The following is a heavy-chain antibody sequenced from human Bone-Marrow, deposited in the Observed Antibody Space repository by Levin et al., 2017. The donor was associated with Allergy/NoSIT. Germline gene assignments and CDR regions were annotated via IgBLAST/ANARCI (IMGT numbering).Heavy chain of an antibody. J-gene: IGHJ5*02. V-gene: IGHV1-46*01. CDR2: INPSVSTT. Sequence: EASVKVSCKASGYTFTTYYIYWVRQAPGQGLEWMGIINPSVSTTSYAQKFQGRVTMTRDTSTTTVYMELRSLGSDDTAVYYCARDPALGRLGGPTTVGADHWGQGTLVTVSS. CDR3: ARDPALGRLGGPTTVGADH. D-gene: IGHD3-16*01. CDR1: GYTFTTYY.